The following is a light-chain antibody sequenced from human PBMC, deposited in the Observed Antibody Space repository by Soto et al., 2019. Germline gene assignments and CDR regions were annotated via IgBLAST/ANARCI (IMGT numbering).Light chain of an antibody. V-gene: IGKV3-11*01. J-gene: IGKJ5*01. Sequence: EIVLTQSPATLSLSPWERATLSCRSSQSVGTLFAWYQQKPGQAPRLLIYDASNRATGIPDRFSGSGSGTDFTLTISRLESEDFALYYCQQYAEGTPITFGQGTRLEIK. CDR1: QSVGTL. CDR2: DAS. CDR3: QQYAEGTPIT.